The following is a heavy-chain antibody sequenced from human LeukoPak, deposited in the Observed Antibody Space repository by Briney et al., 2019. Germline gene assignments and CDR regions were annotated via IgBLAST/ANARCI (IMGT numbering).Heavy chain of an antibody. D-gene: IGHD6-19*01. Sequence: GGSLRLSCAASGFTFSDYYMNWIRQAPGKGLEWVSYISSSGSSIYYADSVKGRFTSSRDNAKNSLYLQMNSLRAEDTAVYYCAKDPAEAKTFDYWGQGTLVTVSS. V-gene: IGHV3-11*04. CDR1: GFTFSDYY. CDR3: AKDPAEAKTFDY. J-gene: IGHJ4*02. CDR2: ISSSGSSI.